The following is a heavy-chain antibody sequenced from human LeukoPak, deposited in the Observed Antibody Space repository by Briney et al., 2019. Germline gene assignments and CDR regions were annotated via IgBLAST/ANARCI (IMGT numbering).Heavy chain of an antibody. CDR2: IIPILGIA. Sequence: ASVKVSCKASGGTFSSYAISWVRQAPGQGLEWMGRIIPILGIANYAQKFQGRVTITADKSTSTAYMELSSLRSEDTAVYYCASYLLNDYGDEPVWFYYGMDVWGQGTTVTVSS. CDR1: GGTFSSYA. D-gene: IGHD4-17*01. J-gene: IGHJ6*02. CDR3: ASYLLNDYGDEPVWFYYGMDV. V-gene: IGHV1-69*04.